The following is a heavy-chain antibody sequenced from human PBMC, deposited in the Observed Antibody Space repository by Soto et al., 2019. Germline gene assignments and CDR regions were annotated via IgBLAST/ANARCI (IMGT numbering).Heavy chain of an antibody. Sequence: PGGSLRLSCAASGFTFSSYGMHWVRQAPGKGLEWVAVIYDGSNKYYADSVKGRFTISRDDSTNTLYLQMNSLKTEDTAVYYCTTRGGSYRPARDYYYYGMDVWGQGTTVTVSS. V-gene: IGHV3-33*08. CDR1: GFTFSSYG. D-gene: IGHD2-15*01. CDR3: TTRGGSYRPARDYYYYGMDV. CDR2: IYDGSNK. J-gene: IGHJ6*02.